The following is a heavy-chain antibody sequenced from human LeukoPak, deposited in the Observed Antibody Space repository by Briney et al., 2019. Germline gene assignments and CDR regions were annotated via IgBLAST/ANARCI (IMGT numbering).Heavy chain of an antibody. J-gene: IGHJ6*03. CDR2: INPNSGAT. V-gene: IGHV1-2*05. Sequence: ASVKVSCKASGYTFTSYYIHWVRQAPGQGLEWMGRINPNSGATNYTQKFQGRVTMTRATSISTAYMELSRLRSDDTGVYYCARGMTTGDTDVWGKGTTVTVSS. D-gene: IGHD4-17*01. CDR3: ARGMTTGDTDV. CDR1: GYTFTSYY.